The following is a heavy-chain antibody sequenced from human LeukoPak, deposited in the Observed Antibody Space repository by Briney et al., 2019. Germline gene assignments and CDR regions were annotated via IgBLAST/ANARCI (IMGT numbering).Heavy chain of an antibody. CDR2: INHSGST. CDR1: GGSFSGYY. V-gene: IGHV4-34*01. Sequence: SETLSLTCAVYGGSFSGYYWSWIRQPPGKGLEWIGEINHSGSTNYNPSLKSRVTISVDTSKNQFSLKLSSVTAADTAVYYCARDHGWSVWYYFDYWGQGTLVTVSS. CDR3: ARDHGWSVWYYFDY. J-gene: IGHJ4*02. D-gene: IGHD3-3*01.